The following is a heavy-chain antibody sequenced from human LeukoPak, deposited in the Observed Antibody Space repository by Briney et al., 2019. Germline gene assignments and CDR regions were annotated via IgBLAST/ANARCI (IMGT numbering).Heavy chain of an antibody. Sequence: GGSLRLSCAASGFTFSSYAMSWVRQAPGKELEWVSAISGSGGSTYYADSVKGRFTISRDNSKNTLYLQMNSLRAEDTAVYYCASYDSSGYYPWAFDYWGQGTLVTVSS. CDR2: ISGSGGST. J-gene: IGHJ4*02. CDR1: GFTFSSYA. D-gene: IGHD3-22*01. V-gene: IGHV3-23*01. CDR3: ASYDSSGYYPWAFDY.